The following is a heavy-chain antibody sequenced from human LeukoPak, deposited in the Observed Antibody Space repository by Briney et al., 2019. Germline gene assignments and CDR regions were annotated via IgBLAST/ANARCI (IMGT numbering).Heavy chain of an antibody. CDR3: AKEENQYCSGGSCYEDVLFDP. J-gene: IGHJ5*02. Sequence: ASVKVSCKASGYTFTGYYMHWVRQAPGQGLEWMGWINPNSGGTNYAQKFQGWVTMTRDTSISTAYMELSRLRSDDTAVYYCAKEENQYCSGGSCYEDVLFDPWGQGTLVTVSS. CDR1: GYTFTGYY. V-gene: IGHV1-2*04. CDR2: INPNSGGT. D-gene: IGHD2-15*01.